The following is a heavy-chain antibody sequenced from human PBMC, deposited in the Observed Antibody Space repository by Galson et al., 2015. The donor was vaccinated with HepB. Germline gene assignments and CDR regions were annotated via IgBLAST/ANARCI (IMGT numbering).Heavy chain of an antibody. CDR3: AREDETGVGWFDP. J-gene: IGHJ5*02. CDR2: TYYRSKWRT. D-gene: IGHD1-14*01. V-gene: IGHV6-1*01. CDR1: GDSVSSKSAA. Sequence: CAISGDSVSSKSAAWNWIRQSPSRGLEWLGRTYYRSKWRTDYAVFVKSRITINPDTSKNQISLQLNSVTSEDTALYYCAREDETGVGWFDPWGQGTLVTVSS.